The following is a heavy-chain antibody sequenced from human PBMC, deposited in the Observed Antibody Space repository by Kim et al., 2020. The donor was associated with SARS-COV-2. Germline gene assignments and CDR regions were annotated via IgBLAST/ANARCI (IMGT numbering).Heavy chain of an antibody. D-gene: IGHD1-26*01. V-gene: IGHV3-30*04. CDR2: ISYDGSNK. J-gene: IGHJ4*02. CDR1: GFTFSSYA. CDR3: ASGSYYRTEIDY. Sequence: GGSLRLSCAASGFTFSSYAMHWVRQAPGKGLEWVAVISYDGSNKYYADSVKGRFTISRDNSKNTLYLQMNSLRAEDTAVYYCASGSYYRTEIDYWGQGTLVTVSS.